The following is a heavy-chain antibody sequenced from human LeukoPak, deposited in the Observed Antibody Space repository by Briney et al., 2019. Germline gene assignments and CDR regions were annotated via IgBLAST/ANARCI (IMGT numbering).Heavy chain of an antibody. V-gene: IGHV1-2*02. J-gene: IGHJ4*02. CDR2: INPNSGGT. CDR1: GYTFTGYY. D-gene: IGHD6-19*01. Sequence: ASVKVSCKASGYTFTGYYMHWVRQAPGQGLGWMGWINPNSGGTNYAQKFRGRVTMTRDTSISTAYMELSRLRSDDTAVYYCARETLYSSGWYAFDYWGQGTLVTVSS. CDR3: ARETLYSSGWYAFDY.